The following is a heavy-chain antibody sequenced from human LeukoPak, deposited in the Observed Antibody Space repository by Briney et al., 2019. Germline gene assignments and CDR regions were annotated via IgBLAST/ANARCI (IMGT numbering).Heavy chain of an antibody. J-gene: IGHJ3*02. CDR3: AKDLRGLNYYDSSGYYYDAFDI. CDR1: GFTFSSYG. CDR2: ISGSGGST. V-gene: IGHV3-23*01. Sequence: SGGSLRLSCAASGFTFSSYGMSWVRQAPGKGLEWVSAISGSGGSTYYADSVKGRFTISRDNSKNTLYLQMNSLRAEDTAVYYCAKDLRGLNYYDSSGYYYDAFDIWGQGTMVTVSS. D-gene: IGHD3-22*01.